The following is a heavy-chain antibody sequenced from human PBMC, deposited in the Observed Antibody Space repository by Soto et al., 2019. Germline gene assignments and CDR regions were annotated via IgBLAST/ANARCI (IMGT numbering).Heavy chain of an antibody. Sequence: GGSLRLSCAASGFTFSNYWMHWVRQAPGKGLVWVSRINSDGSITSYADSVKGRLTISRDNAKNTLYLQMSSLTDEDTAVYYCARAREPEYSSAIFFDIWGQGALVTVSS. CDR1: GFTFSNYW. J-gene: IGHJ4*02. V-gene: IGHV3-74*01. D-gene: IGHD5-18*01. CDR2: INSDGSIT. CDR3: ARAREPEYSSAIFFDI.